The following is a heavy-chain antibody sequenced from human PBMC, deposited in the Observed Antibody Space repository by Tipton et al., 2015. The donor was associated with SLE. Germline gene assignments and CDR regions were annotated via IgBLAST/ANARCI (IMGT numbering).Heavy chain of an antibody. D-gene: IGHD3-10*01. CDR1: GGSISSGNYY. Sequence: TLSLTCTVSGGSISSGNYYWSWIRQPAGKGLEWIGRIFSKGSTNSNLSLKSRVTISADTSKNQFSLKLNSVTDADTGVYYCAREGDHYGAGSSSYYYYMDAWGKGTTVIISS. CDR2: IFSKGST. V-gene: IGHV4-61*02. CDR3: AREGDHYGAGSSSYYYYMDA. J-gene: IGHJ6*03.